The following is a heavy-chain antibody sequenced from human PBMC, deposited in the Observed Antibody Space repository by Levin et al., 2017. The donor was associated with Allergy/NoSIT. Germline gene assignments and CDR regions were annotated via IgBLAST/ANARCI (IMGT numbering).Heavy chain of an antibody. Sequence: KISCKASGGTFSSYAISWVRQAPGQGLEWMGGIIPIFGTANYAQKFQGRVTITADESTSTAYMELSSLRSEDTAVYYCARGAEDYDILTGPLPYFDYWGQGTLVTVSS. V-gene: IGHV1-69*01. CDR2: IIPIFGTA. CDR3: ARGAEDYDILTGPLPYFDY. CDR1: GGTFSSYA. D-gene: IGHD3-9*01. J-gene: IGHJ4*02.